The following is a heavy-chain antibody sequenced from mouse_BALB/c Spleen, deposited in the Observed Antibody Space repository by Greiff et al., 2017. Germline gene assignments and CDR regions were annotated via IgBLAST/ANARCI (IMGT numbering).Heavy chain of an antibody. CDR1: GFNIKDYY. J-gene: IGHJ3*01. CDR2: IDPENGNT. V-gene: IGHV14-1*02. Sequence: EVQLQESGAELVRPGALVKLSCKASGFNIKDYYMHWVKQRPEQGLEWIGWIDPENGNTIYDPKFQGKASITADTSSNTAYLQLSSLTSEDTAVYYCASYPGFAYWGQGTLVTVSA. CDR3: ASYPGFAY.